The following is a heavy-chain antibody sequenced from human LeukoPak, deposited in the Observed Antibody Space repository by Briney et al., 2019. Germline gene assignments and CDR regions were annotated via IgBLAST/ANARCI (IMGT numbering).Heavy chain of an antibody. D-gene: IGHD3-3*01. CDR2: VYQSGTT. CDR1: GGSISSGGDH. V-gene: IGHV4-39*01. Sequence: PSETLSLTCTVSGGSISSGGDHWGWIRQPPGKGLEWIGTVYQSGTTYSSPSLKSRVTMSVDRSKNQFSLDLRSVSAADTAVYYCARQSNDFWSGYYKYYFDYWGQGTLVTVSS. J-gene: IGHJ4*02. CDR3: ARQSNDFWSGYYKYYFDY.